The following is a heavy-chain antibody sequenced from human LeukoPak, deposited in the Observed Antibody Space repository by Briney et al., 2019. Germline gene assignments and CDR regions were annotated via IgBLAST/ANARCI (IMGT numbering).Heavy chain of an antibody. CDR2: IYYSGST. CDR3: ARVGGNSLFDY. V-gene: IGHV4-30-4*07. D-gene: IGHD4-23*01. CDR1: GGSISSGGYS. J-gene: IGHJ4*02. Sequence: SETLSLTCAVSGGSISSGGYSWSWIRQPPGKGLEWIGYIYYSGSTYYNPSLKSRVTISVDTSKNQFSLKLSSVTAADTAVYYCARVGGNSLFDYWGQGTLVTVSS.